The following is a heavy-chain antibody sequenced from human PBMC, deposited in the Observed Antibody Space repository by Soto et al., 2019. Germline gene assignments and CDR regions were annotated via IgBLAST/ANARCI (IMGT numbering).Heavy chain of an antibody. D-gene: IGHD3-10*01. CDR1: GGSISSGGYY. CDR2: IYYSGST. CDR3: ARYYYGSGSEYWFDP. J-gene: IGHJ5*02. Sequence: HSETLSLTCTVSGGSISSGGYYWSWIRQHPGKGLEWIGYIYYSGSTYYNPSLKSRVTISVDTSKNQFSLKLSSVTAADTAVYYCARYYYGSGSEYWFDPWGQGTLVTVSS. V-gene: IGHV4-31*03.